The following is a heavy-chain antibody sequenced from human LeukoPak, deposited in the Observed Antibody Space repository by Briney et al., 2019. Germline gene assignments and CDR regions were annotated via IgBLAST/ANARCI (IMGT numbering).Heavy chain of an antibody. J-gene: IGHJ4*02. D-gene: IGHD6-13*01. Sequence: ASVKVSCKASGYTFTSYYIHWVRQAPGQGLEWMGIINLVGGSTTYARRFQDRVTMTMDTSTSTVYMELRSLRSEDTAVYYCAREGDREAAGTAFDCWGQGTLVTVSS. CDR2: INLVGGST. CDR1: GYTFTSYY. V-gene: IGHV1-46*01. CDR3: AREGDREAAGTAFDC.